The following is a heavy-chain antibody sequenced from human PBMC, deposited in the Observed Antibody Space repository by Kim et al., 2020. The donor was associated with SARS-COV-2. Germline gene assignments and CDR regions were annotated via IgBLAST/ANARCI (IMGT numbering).Heavy chain of an antibody. CDR3: ARDFYGSGSFDY. Sequence: YYPDSVKGRFTISSENSKQTLYLQMNSLRAEDTAVYYCARDFYGSGSFDYWGQGTLVTVSS. V-gene: IGHV3-30*01. D-gene: IGHD3-10*01. J-gene: IGHJ4*02.